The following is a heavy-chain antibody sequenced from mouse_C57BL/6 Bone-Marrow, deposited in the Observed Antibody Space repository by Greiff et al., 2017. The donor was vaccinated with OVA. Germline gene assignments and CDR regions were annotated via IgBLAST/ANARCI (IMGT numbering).Heavy chain of an antibody. CDR1: GYTFPSYC. CDR2: IDPNSGGT. CDR3: ARGRGVVATGDFDY. J-gene: IGHJ2*01. D-gene: IGHD1-1*01. Sequence: QVQLQQPGAELVKPGASVQLSCKSSGYTFPSYCMHLVQQRPVRGLELIGRIDPNSGGTKYNEKFKSKATLTVDKPSSTAYMQLRSLTSEDPAVYYCARGRGVVATGDFDYCGQGTTLTVSS. V-gene: IGHV1-72*01.